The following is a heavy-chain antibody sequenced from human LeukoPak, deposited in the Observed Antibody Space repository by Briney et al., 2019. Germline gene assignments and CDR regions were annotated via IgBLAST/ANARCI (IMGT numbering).Heavy chain of an antibody. D-gene: IGHD3-10*01. CDR2: IIPIFGTA. CDR3: ARDRGAQLLWFGESTNYYFDY. J-gene: IGHJ4*02. Sequence: ASVKVSCKASGGTFSSYAISWVRQAPGQGLERMGGIIPIFGTANYAQKFQGRVTITADESTSTAYMELSSLRSEDTAVYYCARDRGAQLLWFGESTNYYFDYWGQGTLVTVSS. V-gene: IGHV1-69*13. CDR1: GGTFSSYA.